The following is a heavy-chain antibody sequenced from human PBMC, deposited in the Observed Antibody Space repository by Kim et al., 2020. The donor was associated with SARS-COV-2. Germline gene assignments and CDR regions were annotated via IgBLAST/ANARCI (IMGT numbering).Heavy chain of an antibody. CDR3: ARRAVDSSGTYYFDY. CDR1: GFTFSRYW. D-gene: IGHD3-22*01. CDR2: IYSDGSGT. Sequence: GGSLRLSCAASGFTFSRYWMYWVRQPPGKGLVWVSRIYSDGSGTSYADSVKGRFTISRDNAKNTLYLQMNSLRAEDTALYYCARRAVDSSGTYYFDYWGQGTLVTVSS. V-gene: IGHV3-74*01. J-gene: IGHJ4*02.